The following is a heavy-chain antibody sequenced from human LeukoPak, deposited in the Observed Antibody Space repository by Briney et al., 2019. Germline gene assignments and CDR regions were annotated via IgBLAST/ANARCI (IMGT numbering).Heavy chain of an antibody. D-gene: IGHD2-15*01. CDR1: GYTFRSYG. V-gene: IGHV1-18*01. CDR2: ISPNNGHT. CDR3: ARSYSSSWPNEDY. J-gene: IGHJ4*02. Sequence: ASVKVSCKASGYTFRSYGISWMRQAPGQGLEWVGWISPNNGHTYYAEKVQGRVTLTTDTSTNTAYMELRSLTSDDTAVYYCARSYSSSWPNEDYWGQGTLVTVSS.